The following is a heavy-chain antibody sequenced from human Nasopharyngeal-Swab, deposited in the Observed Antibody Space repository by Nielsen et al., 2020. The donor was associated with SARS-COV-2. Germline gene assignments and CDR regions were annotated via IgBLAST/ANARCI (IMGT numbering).Heavy chain of an antibody. CDR2: ISYDGSNK. Sequence: GESLKISCSASGFTFSSYGMHLVRQAPGKGLEWVAVISYDGSNKYYADSVKGRFTISRDNSKNTLYLQMNSLRAEDTAVYYCSKDRYYYDSSGYYPVEPYLDYWGQGTLSPSPQ. J-gene: IGHJ4*02. CDR1: GFTFSSYG. CDR3: SKDRYYYDSSGYYPVEPYLDY. V-gene: IGHV3-30*18. D-gene: IGHD3-22*01.